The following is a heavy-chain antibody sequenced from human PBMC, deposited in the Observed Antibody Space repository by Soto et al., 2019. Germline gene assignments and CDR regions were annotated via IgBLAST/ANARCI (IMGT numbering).Heavy chain of an antibody. CDR2: INPNSGGT. CDR3: ACLEWAATSPYYYYYYMDV. V-gene: IGHV1-2*04. J-gene: IGHJ6*03. CDR1: GYTFTGYY. Sequence: ASVKVSCKASGYTFTGYYMHWVRQAPGQGLEWMGWINPNSGGTNYAQKFQGWVTMTRDTSISTAYMELSRLRSDDTAVYYCACLEWAATSPYYYYYYMDVWGKGTTVTVSS. D-gene: IGHD3-3*01.